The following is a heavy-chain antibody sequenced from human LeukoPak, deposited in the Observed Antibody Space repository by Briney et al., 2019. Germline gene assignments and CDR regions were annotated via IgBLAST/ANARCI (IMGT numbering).Heavy chain of an antibody. CDR3: ARDECSSTSCYMDY. CDR1: GDSISDSSYY. Sequence: PSETLSLTCTVSGDSISDSSYYWGWIRQPPGKGVEWIGTIYYSGSTYHNPSLKSRVTISLDTSKNQFSLKLSSVTAADTAVYYCARDECSSTSCYMDYWGQGTLVTVSS. D-gene: IGHD2-2*02. CDR2: IYYSGST. J-gene: IGHJ4*02. V-gene: IGHV4-39*07.